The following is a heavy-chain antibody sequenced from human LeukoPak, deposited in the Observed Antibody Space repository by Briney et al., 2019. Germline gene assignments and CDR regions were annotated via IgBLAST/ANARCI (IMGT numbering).Heavy chain of an antibody. V-gene: IGHV4-34*01. Sequence: SETLSLTCAVYGGSFSGYYWSWIRQPPGKGLEWIGEINHSGSTNYNPSLKSRVTISVDTSKNQFSLKLSSVTAADTAVYYCARRYYYGSVRGFDPWGQGTLVTVSS. CDR2: INHSGST. CDR3: ARRYYYGSVRGFDP. CDR1: GGSFSGYY. D-gene: IGHD3-10*01. J-gene: IGHJ5*02.